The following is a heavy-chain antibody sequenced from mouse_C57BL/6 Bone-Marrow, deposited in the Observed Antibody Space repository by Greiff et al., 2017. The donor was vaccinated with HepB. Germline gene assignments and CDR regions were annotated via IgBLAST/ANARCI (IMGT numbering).Heavy chain of an antibody. Sequence: VQLQQSGTVLARPGASVKMSCKTSGYTFTSYWMHWVKQRPGQGLEWIGAIYPGNSDTSYNQKFKGKAKLTAVTSASTAYMELSSLTNEDSAVYYCTRRGYDGYPSYAMDYWGQGTSVTVSS. CDR1: GYTFTSYW. V-gene: IGHV1-5*01. CDR2: IYPGNSDT. J-gene: IGHJ4*01. CDR3: TRRGYDGYPSYAMDY. D-gene: IGHD2-3*01.